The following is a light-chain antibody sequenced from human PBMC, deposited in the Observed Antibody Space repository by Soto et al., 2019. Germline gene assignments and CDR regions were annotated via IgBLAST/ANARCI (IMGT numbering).Light chain of an antibody. CDR3: XSFAGNNNLV. Sequence: QSALTQPPSASGSPGQSVTISCTGTSSDVGGYNYVSWYQQHPGKAPKLMISEVSKRPSGVPDRFSGSKSGNTASLTVSGLXXXXXAXXYCXSFAGNNNLVFGGGTQLTV. CDR1: SSDVGGYNY. J-gene: IGLJ2*01. V-gene: IGLV2-8*01. CDR2: EVS.